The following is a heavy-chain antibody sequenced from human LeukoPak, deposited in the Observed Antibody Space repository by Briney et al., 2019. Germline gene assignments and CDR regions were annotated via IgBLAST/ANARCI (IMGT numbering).Heavy chain of an antibody. CDR3: AKLVGEGFDY. J-gene: IGHJ4*02. CDR1: GFTFSSYG. V-gene: IGHV3-30*18. Sequence: GGSLRLSCAASGFTFSSYGMHWVRQAPGKGLEWVAVISYDGSNKYYADSVKGRFTISRDNSKNTLYLQMNSLRSEDTAVYYCAKLVGEGFDYWGQGTLVTVSS. D-gene: IGHD3-10*01. CDR2: ISYDGSNK.